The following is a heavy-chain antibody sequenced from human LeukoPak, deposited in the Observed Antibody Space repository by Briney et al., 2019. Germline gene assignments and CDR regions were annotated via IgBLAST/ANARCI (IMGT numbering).Heavy chain of an antibody. CDR2: ISAYNGNT. J-gene: IGHJ6*02. Sequence: ASVKVSCTASGYTFTSYGISWVRPAPGQGLEWMGWISAYNGNTNYAQKLQGRVTMTTDTSTSTAYMELRSLRSDDTAVYYCARERSDDFWSGYYWDSYYYGMDVWGQGTTVTVSS. CDR3: ARERSDDFWSGYYWDSYYYGMDV. D-gene: IGHD3-3*01. CDR1: GYTFTSYG. V-gene: IGHV1-18*01.